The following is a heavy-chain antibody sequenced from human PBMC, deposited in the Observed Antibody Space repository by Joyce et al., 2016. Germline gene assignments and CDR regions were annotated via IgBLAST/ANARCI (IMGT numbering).Heavy chain of an antibody. Sequence: LQLQESGPGLVRPTETLSLTCTVSGGSISRSPNYWGWIRQPPGKGLEWIGSINYSESAYYSPSLRSRVTISVDTSKNHFSLKLSSVTAADTAVYYCARHPHYFYYFEYWGQGTLVTVSS. CDR2: INYSESA. V-gene: IGHV4-39*01. J-gene: IGHJ4*02. CDR3: ARHPHYFYYFEY. D-gene: IGHD3-16*01. CDR1: GGSISRSPNY.